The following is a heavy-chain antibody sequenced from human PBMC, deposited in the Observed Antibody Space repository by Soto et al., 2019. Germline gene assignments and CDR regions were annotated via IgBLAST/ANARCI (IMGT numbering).Heavy chain of an antibody. CDR2: IYYSGST. CDR1: ASSISSGGYH. J-gene: IGHJ4*02. D-gene: IGHD6-6*01. Sequence: PSETLSLTCSVSASSISSGGYHWRWLRQHPGKGLEWIGSIYYSGSTYYNPSLKSRVTISVDTSKNQFSLKLSSVTAADTAVYSCARHRAEYSASPFDYWGQGTLVTVSS. V-gene: IGHV4-39*01. CDR3: ARHRAEYSASPFDY.